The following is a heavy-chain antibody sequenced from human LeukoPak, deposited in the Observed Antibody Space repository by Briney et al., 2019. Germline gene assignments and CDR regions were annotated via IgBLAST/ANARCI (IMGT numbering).Heavy chain of an antibody. CDR1: GGSFSGYY. J-gene: IGHJ2*01. CDR3: ARLSYGAHDL. V-gene: IGHV4-34*01. D-gene: IGHD4-17*01. CDR2: INHSGST. Sequence: SETLSLTCAVYGGSFSGYYWICIRQPPGKGLEWIGEINHSGSTNYNPSLKSRVTISVDTSKNQFSLKLSSVTAADTAVYYCARLSYGAHDLWGRGTLVTVSS.